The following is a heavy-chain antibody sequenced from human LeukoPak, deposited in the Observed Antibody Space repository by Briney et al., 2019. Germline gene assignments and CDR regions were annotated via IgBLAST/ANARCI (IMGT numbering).Heavy chain of an antibody. D-gene: IGHD3-16*02. CDR3: ASGRGVWGSYRYTPDDAFDI. CDR1: GGTFSSYT. V-gene: IGHV1-69*02. CDR2: IIPILGIA. Sequence: SVKVSCKASGGTFSSYTISWVRQAPGQGLEWMGRIIPILGIANYAQKFQGRVTITADKSTSTAYMELSSQRSEDTAVYYCASGRGVWGSYRYTPDDAFDIWGQGTMVTVSS. J-gene: IGHJ3*02.